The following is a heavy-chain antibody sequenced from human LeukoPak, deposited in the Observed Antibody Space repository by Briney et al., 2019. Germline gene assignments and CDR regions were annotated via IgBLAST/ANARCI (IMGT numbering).Heavy chain of an antibody. Sequence: GGSLRLSCAASGFTFSSYSMNWVRQAPGKGLEWVSSISSSSSYIYYTDSVKGRFTISRDNAKNSLYLQMNSLRAEDTAVYYCAREGSIAVAGTFDYWGQGTLVTVSS. D-gene: IGHD6-19*01. V-gene: IGHV3-21*01. CDR2: ISSSSSYI. CDR3: AREGSIAVAGTFDY. J-gene: IGHJ4*02. CDR1: GFTFSSYS.